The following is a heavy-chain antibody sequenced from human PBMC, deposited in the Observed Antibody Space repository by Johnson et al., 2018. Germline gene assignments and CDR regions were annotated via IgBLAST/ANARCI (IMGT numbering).Heavy chain of an antibody. CDR1: GGTCSSYA. V-gene: IGHV1-69*01. J-gene: IGHJ6*02. D-gene: IGHD3-10*01. Sequence: QVQLVQSGAEVKKPGSSVKVSCKASGGTCSSYAISWVRQAPGQGLEWMGGIIPIFGTANYARKFQGRVTITADESTSTAYMELSSLRSEDTAVDYWARVEVTVVRGVRPYYYGMDVWGQGTTVTVSS. CDR2: IIPIFGTA. CDR3: ARVEVTVVRGVRPYYYGMDV.